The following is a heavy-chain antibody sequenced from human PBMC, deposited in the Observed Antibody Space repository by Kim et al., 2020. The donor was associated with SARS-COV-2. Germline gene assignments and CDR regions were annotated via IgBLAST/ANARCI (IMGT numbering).Heavy chain of an antibody. CDR1: GGSFSGYY. J-gene: IGHJ4*02. CDR2: INHSGST. D-gene: IGHD6-19*01. Sequence: SETLSLTCAVYGGSFSGYYWSWIRQPPGKGLEWIGEINHSGSTNYNPSLKSRVTISVDTSKNQFSLKLSSVTAADTAVYYCARGRRQWLPYYFDYWGQGTLVTVSS. CDR3: ARGRRQWLPYYFDY. V-gene: IGHV4-34*01.